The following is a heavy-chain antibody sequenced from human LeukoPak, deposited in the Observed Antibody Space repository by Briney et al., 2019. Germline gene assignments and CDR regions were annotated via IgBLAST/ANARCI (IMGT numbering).Heavy chain of an antibody. CDR1: GFTFDDCA. CDR2: ISWNSINV. V-gene: IGHV3-9*01. D-gene: IGHD3-16*01. Sequence: PGRSLTLSCAASGFTFDDCAMHWVRQTPGKGLEWVSGISWNSINVGYADSVKGRFTISRDNAEKTPYLRMNSLRPEDTALYYCVKDLLGELYPSPFDYWGQGTLVTVSS. CDR3: VKDLLGELYPSPFDY. J-gene: IGHJ4*02.